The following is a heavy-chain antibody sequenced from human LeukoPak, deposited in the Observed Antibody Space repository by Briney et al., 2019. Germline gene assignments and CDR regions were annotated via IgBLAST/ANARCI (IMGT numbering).Heavy chain of an antibody. V-gene: IGHV3-9*01. CDR3: ARDRLRGDSSSGNWFDP. Sequence: PGRSLRLSCAASGFTFDDYAMHWVRQAPGKGLEWVSGISWNSGSIGYADSVKGRFTISRDNAKNSLYLQMNSLRAEDTAVYYCARDRLRGDSSSGNWFDPWGQGTLVTVSS. CDR1: GFTFDDYA. D-gene: IGHD6-13*01. CDR2: ISWNSGSI. J-gene: IGHJ5*02.